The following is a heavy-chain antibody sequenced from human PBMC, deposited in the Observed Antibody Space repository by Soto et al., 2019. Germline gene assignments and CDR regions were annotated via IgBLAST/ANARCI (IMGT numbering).Heavy chain of an antibody. CDR3: VKVSAPLPNDFWSGYFDY. J-gene: IGHJ4*02. Sequence: PGGSLRLSCSASGFTFSSNAMHWVRQAPGKGLEHVSAISSNGGSTYYADSVKGRFTISRDDSKNTLYLQMSSLRAEDTAAYYCVKVSAPLPNDFWSGYFDYWGQGTLVTVSS. CDR2: ISSNGGST. CDR1: GFTFSSNA. D-gene: IGHD3-3*01. V-gene: IGHV3-64D*08.